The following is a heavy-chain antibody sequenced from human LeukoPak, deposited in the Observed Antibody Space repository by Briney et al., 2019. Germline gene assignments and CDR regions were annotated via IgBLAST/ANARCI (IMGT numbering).Heavy chain of an antibody. CDR1: GGSISSSTYY. CDR3: ARGGVTGSRGVFDY. J-gene: IGHJ4*02. Sequence: SETLSLTCTVSGGSISSSTYYWGWIRQPPGKGLEWIGEINHSGSTNYNPSLKSRVTISVDTSKNQFSLKVTSVTAADTAVYYCARGGVTGSRGVFDYWGQGTLVTVSS. D-gene: IGHD3-10*01. V-gene: IGHV4-39*07. CDR2: INHSGST.